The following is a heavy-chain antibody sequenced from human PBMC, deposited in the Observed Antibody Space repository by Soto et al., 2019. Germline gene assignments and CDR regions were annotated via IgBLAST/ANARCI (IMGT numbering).Heavy chain of an antibody. Sequence: QVQLVESGGGVVQPGKSLRLSCAASGFTFSSYAMHWARQAPGKGLEWVTVISIRGGDEYYAESVRGRFTISRDDSKNTLYLQMDRLRVEDTAVYYCARGTRVARQHLDYWGQGTLVTVSS. CDR1: GFTFSSYA. D-gene: IGHD1-1*01. CDR3: ARGTRVARQHLDY. J-gene: IGHJ4*02. V-gene: IGHV3-30*03. CDR2: ISIRGGDE.